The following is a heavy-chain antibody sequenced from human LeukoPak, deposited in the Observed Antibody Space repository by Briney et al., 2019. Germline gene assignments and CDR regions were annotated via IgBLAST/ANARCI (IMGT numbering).Heavy chain of an antibody. D-gene: IGHD6-13*01. V-gene: IGHV1-69*13. J-gene: IGHJ6*02. CDR2: IIPIFGTA. CDR1: GGTFSSYA. Sequence: SVKVSCKASGGTFSSYAICWVRQAPGQGLEWMGGIIPIFGTANYAQKFQGRVTITADESTSTAYMELSSLRSEDTAVYYCARGYSSSPRTRYGMDVWGQGTTVTVFS. CDR3: ARGYSSSPRTRYGMDV.